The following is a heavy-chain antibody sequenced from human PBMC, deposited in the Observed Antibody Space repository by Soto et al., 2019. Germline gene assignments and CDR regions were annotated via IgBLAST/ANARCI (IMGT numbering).Heavy chain of an antibody. J-gene: IGHJ4*02. CDR2: IYSGGST. Sequence: EVQLVESGGGLVQPGGSLRLSCAASGFTVSSNYMSWVRQAPGKGLEWVSVIYSGGSTYYADSVKGRFTISRDNSKNTLYLQMNSLRAEDTAVYYCARVSTIFGVSRYYFDYWGQGTLVTVSS. CDR1: GFTVSSNY. D-gene: IGHD3-3*01. CDR3: ARVSTIFGVSRYYFDY. V-gene: IGHV3-66*01.